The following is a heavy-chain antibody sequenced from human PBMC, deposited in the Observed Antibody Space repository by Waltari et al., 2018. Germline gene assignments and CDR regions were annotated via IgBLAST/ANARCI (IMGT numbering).Heavy chain of an antibody. J-gene: IGHJ3*02. CDR1: GFTFRTSN. V-gene: IGHV3-48*01. CDR3: ARGRDGYIQDVFDI. CDR2: ISSSTTT. D-gene: IGHD5-12*01. Sequence: EVQLVESGGGMVQPGESLRLSCAASGFTFRTSNMNWVRQAPGKGLEWVSYISSSTTTYYADYVKGRFTISRDNAKNSLYLQMNSLRAEDTALYYCARGRDGYIQDVFDIWGQGTMVSVSS.